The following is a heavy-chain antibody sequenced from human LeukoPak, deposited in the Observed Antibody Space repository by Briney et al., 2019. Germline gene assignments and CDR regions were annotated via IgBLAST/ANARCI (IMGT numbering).Heavy chain of an antibody. Sequence: ASVKVSLKGSGYTFTGYYMHLGRQGPGQGLEWVGWINPNSGGTNYAQKFQGRVTMTRDRSISTAYMEMSRLRSDDTAVYYCARDFRYSSGWHDLFDYWGQGTLVTVSS. J-gene: IGHJ4*02. CDR1: GYTFTGYY. CDR2: INPNSGGT. D-gene: IGHD6-19*01. CDR3: ARDFRYSSGWHDLFDY. V-gene: IGHV1-2*02.